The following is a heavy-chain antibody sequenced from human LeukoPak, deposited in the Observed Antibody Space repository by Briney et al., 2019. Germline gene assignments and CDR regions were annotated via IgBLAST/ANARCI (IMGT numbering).Heavy chain of an antibody. Sequence: SETLSLTCTVSGGSISDHYWTWIRQPPGKGLEWIGYIYYSGSTNYNPSLKSRVTISVDTSKNQFSLKLSSVTAADTAVYYCARYRGSSGPGWFDPWGQGTLVTVSS. V-gene: IGHV4-59*11. D-gene: IGHD6-25*01. CDR3: ARYRGSSGPGWFDP. J-gene: IGHJ5*02. CDR2: IYYSGST. CDR1: GGSISDHY.